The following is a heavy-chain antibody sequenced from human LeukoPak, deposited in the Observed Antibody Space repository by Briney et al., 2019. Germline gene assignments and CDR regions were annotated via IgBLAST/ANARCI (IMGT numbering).Heavy chain of an antibody. CDR2: ISSSSSTI. Sequence: GGSLRLSCAASGFTFSSYSMNWVRQAPGKGLEWVSYISSSSSTIYYADSVKGRFTISRDNAKNSLYLQMNSLRAEDAAVYYCAKAPLGRCTGAICYYFDYWGQGTLVTVSS. CDR3: AKAPLGRCTGAICYYFDY. V-gene: IGHV3-48*01. D-gene: IGHD2-15*01. J-gene: IGHJ4*02. CDR1: GFTFSSYS.